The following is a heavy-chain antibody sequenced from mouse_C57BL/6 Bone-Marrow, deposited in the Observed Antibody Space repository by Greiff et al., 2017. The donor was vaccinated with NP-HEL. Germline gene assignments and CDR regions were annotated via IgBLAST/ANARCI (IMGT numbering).Heavy chain of an antibody. D-gene: IGHD1-1*01. J-gene: IGHJ4*01. CDR2: IYPGSGNT. Sequence: VQLQQSGAELVRPGASVKLSCKASGYTFTDYYINWVKQRPGQGLEWIARIYPGSGNTYYNEKFKGKATLTAEKSSSPAYMQLSSLTSEDSAVYFCARSYYYYGSSPSYYYAMDYWGQGTSVTVSS. V-gene: IGHV1-76*01. CDR3: ARSYYYYGSSPSYYYAMDY. CDR1: GYTFTDYY.